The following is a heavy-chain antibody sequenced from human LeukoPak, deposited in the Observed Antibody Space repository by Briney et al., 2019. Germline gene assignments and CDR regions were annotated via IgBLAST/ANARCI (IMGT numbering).Heavy chain of an antibody. D-gene: IGHD1-26*01. CDR3: ARGRRGVGATTSVRFDP. Sequence: SETLSLTCAVYNGSFSGYYWTWIRQPPGKGLEWIGEINHSGSTNYIPSLKSRLTISTDTSKNHFSLKLSSVTAADTAVYYCARGRRGVGATTSVRFDPWGQGTLVTVSS. CDR2: INHSGST. V-gene: IGHV4-34*01. J-gene: IGHJ5*02. CDR1: NGSFSGYY.